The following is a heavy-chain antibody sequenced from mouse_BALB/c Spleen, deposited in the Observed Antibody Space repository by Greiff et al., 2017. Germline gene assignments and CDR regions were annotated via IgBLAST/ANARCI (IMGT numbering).Heavy chain of an antibody. CDR1: GFTFSSFG. V-gene: IGHV5-17*02. CDR2: ISSGSSTI. Sequence: VQLQQSGGGLVQPGGSRKLSCAASGFTFSSFGMHWVRQAPEKGLEWVAYISSGSSTIYYADTVKGRFTISRDNPKNTLFLQMTSLRSEDTAMYYCARQGATTATAYWGQGTLVTVSA. CDR3: ARQGATTATAY. J-gene: IGHJ3*01. D-gene: IGHD1-2*01.